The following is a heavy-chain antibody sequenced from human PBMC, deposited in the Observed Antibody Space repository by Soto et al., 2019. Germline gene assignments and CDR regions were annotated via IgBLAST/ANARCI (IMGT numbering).Heavy chain of an antibody. CDR1: GFSLSNTRMG. CDR2: IFSNDEK. CDR3: TRIEKGSATYT. Sequence: QVTLKESGPVLVKPTETLTLTCTVSGFSLSNTRMGVSWIRQPPGKALEWLAHIFSNDEKSYSTSLKSRLTISTDTSKSQVVLSMTNMDPVDTATYYCTRIEKGSATYTCGQGTLVTVSS. D-gene: IGHD3-10*01. V-gene: IGHV2-26*01. J-gene: IGHJ5*02.